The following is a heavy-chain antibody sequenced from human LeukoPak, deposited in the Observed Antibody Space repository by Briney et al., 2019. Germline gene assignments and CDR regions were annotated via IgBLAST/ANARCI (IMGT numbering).Heavy chain of an antibody. D-gene: IGHD1-26*01. Sequence: ASETLPLTCAVSGGSVTRDYWGWLRQAPGKGLEWLGEINKISPNGRANYNPSLTSRVTISLDTSKNQLSLHLTSVTAADTAVYYCARGTGASYRVYFLQWGLGTLVSVSS. CDR3: ARGTGASYRVYFLQ. J-gene: IGHJ1*01. V-gene: IGHV4-34*01. CDR1: GGSVTRDY. CDR2: INKISPNGRA.